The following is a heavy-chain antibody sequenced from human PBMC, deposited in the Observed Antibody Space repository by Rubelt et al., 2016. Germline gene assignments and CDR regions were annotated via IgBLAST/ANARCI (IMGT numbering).Heavy chain of an antibody. J-gene: IGHJ5*01. CDR3: AKGGLSYSTALDS. CDR2: ISESGGGT. Sequence: GLEWVSTISESGGGTYYADSVKGRFTISRDNSKNTLYLRMNSLRAEDTAVYFCAKGGLSYSTALDSWGQGTLVTVSS. D-gene: IGHD6-13*01. V-gene: IGHV3-23*01.